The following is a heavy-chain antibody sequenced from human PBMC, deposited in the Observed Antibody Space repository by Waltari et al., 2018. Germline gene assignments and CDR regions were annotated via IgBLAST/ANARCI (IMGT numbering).Heavy chain of an antibody. CDR3: ASPSLGSGSYWAFDI. CDR2: IGTTSSSI. Sequence: EVQLVESGGGLVQPGGSLRLSCAASGITFRNYRMNWVRQAPGRGLEWVLYIGTTSSSISYADSVKGRFTISRDNAKNSLYLQMNSLRDEDTAVYYCASPSLGSGSYWAFDIWGQGTMVAVSS. V-gene: IGHV3-48*02. CDR1: GITFRNYR. J-gene: IGHJ3*02. D-gene: IGHD3-10*01.